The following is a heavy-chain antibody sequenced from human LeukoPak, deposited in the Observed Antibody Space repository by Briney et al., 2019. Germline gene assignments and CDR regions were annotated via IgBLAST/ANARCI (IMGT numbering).Heavy chain of an antibody. J-gene: IGHJ4*02. CDR1: GFAFSTYT. V-gene: IGHV3-48*01. CDR2: ISSDTNI. CDR3: ARDPLDY. Sequence: GGSLRLSCAASGFAFSTYTMNWVRQAPGKGLEWVSYISSDTNIYYAGSVKGRFTISRDNAKNSLYLQMNSLRAEDTAVYYCARDPLDYWGQGILVTVSS.